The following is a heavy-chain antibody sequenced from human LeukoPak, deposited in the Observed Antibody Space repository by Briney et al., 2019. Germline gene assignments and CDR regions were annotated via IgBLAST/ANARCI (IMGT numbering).Heavy chain of an antibody. D-gene: IGHD3-10*01. V-gene: IGHV4-39*07. CDR1: GGSITSSNYY. CDR2: VYYSGST. Sequence: PSETLSLTCTVSGGSITSSNYYWGWIRQPPGKGLEWIGSVYYSGSTYYKPSLKSRVTISVDMSKNQFSLKLSSVSAADTAVYYCARDVTMVRGGQDYYYMDVWGKGTTVTISS. J-gene: IGHJ6*03. CDR3: ARDVTMVRGGQDYYYMDV.